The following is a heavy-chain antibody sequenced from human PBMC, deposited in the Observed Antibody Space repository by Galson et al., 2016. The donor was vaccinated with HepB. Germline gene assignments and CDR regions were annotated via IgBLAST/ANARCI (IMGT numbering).Heavy chain of an antibody. J-gene: IGHJ2*01. CDR2: ISYDGNNK. Sequence: SLRLSCAASGFTLSSYAMHWVRQAPGKGLEWVAVISYDGNNKYNADSVEGRFTISRDNSKNTLYLQMNSVRAEDTATYYCAREKFNPYWYFDLWGRGTLVTVSS. D-gene: IGHD1-14*01. CDR1: GFTLSSYA. CDR3: AREKFNPYWYFDL. V-gene: IGHV3-30-3*01.